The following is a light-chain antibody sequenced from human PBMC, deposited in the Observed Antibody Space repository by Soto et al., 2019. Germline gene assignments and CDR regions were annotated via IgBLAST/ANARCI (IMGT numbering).Light chain of an antibody. CDR1: QSVSSY. CDR3: EARSNWPLT. J-gene: IGKJ4*01. Sequence: EIVLTQSPATLSLSPGERATLSCRASQSVSSYLAWYQQKPGQAPRLLIYDASNRATGIPARFSGSGSVTDFTLTISSLEPEDCAVYDCEARSNWPLTFGGGTKVESK. CDR2: DAS. V-gene: IGKV3-11*01.